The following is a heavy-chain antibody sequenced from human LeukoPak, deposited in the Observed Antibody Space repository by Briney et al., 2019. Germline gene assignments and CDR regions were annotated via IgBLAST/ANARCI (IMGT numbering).Heavy chain of an antibody. CDR2: VYPGDYDT. D-gene: IGHD3-16*01. J-gene: IGHJ6*03. CDR1: EYSFTTYW. Sequence: KYGESLKISCKASEYSFTTYWIGWVRQTPEKGLEWIGVVYPGDYDTSYNPPFQGQVTISADKSINTAFLQWSSLKVSDTAMYYCVRPAGGHYDYYYMDVWGKGTAVTVSS. V-gene: IGHV5-51*01. CDR3: VRPAGGHYDYYYMDV.